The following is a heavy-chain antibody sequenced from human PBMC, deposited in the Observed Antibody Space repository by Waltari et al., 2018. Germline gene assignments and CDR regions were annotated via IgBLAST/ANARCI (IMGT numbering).Heavy chain of an antibody. Sequence: EGHLLESGGGLVQPGGSLRLSCVASGFTFINYAMSWVRQAPGKGLEWVAGISDSGVVTKYADPVKGRFTVSRDNSKNTLYLQLNSLRAEDTAVYYCARHLYSIDYLELDNWGQGTLVTVSS. J-gene: IGHJ4*02. CDR2: ISDSGVVT. V-gene: IGHV3-23*01. CDR1: GFTFINYA. CDR3: ARHLYSIDYLELDN. D-gene: IGHD3-22*01.